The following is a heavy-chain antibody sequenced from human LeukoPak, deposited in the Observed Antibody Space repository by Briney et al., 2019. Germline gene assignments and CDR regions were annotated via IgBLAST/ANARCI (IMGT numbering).Heavy chain of an antibody. D-gene: IGHD6-19*01. J-gene: IGHJ5*02. Sequence: GGSLRLSCAASGFTFSSYAMSWVRQAPGKGLEWVSAISGSGGSTYYADSVKGRFTISRDNSKNTLYLQTNSLRAEDTAVYYCAKVAVAGTRTPWFDPWGQGTLVTVSS. CDR2: ISGSGGST. CDR1: GFTFSSYA. CDR3: AKVAVAGTRTPWFDP. V-gene: IGHV3-23*01.